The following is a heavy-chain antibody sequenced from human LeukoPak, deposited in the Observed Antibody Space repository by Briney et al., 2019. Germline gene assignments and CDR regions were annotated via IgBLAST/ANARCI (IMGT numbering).Heavy chain of an antibody. V-gene: IGHV3-23*01. D-gene: IGHD2-2*01. J-gene: IGHJ4*02. CDR2: ISASGDNT. CDR3: AKRFCSATRCFHFDY. Sequence: PGGSLRLSCAASGLTFAGYDMSWVRQAPGKGLEWVSTISASGDNTYYAGSVKGRFTISRDNSKNTLYLQMDSLRAGDTAVYYCAKRFCSATRCFHFDYWGQGTLVTVSS. CDR1: GLTFAGYD.